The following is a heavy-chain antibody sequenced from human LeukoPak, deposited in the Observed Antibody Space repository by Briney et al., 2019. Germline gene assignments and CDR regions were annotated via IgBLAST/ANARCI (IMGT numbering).Heavy chain of an antibody. Sequence: PGGSLRLSCAASGFTFSSYSMNWVRQAPGKGLEWVSYISSSSSTIYYADSVKGRFTISRDNAKNSLYLQMNSLRAEDTAVYYCARDGIAAAGDYYYYYMDVWGKGTTVTVSS. CDR1: GFTFSSYS. J-gene: IGHJ6*03. D-gene: IGHD6-13*01. V-gene: IGHV3-48*01. CDR2: ISSSSSTI. CDR3: ARDGIAAAGDYYYYYMDV.